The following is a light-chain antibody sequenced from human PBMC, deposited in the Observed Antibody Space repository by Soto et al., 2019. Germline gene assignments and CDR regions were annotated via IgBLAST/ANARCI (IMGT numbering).Light chain of an antibody. CDR3: QQSNSITWT. J-gene: IGKJ1*01. CDR1: QGISTY. Sequence: DIQMTQSPSSLSASVGDRVTITCRASQGISTYLNWYQQKPGKAPKVLIYAASSLQSGVPSRFSGSGSETDFTLTISSLQPEDFATSSCQQSNSITWTFGQGTKVEIK. V-gene: IGKV1-39*01. CDR2: AAS.